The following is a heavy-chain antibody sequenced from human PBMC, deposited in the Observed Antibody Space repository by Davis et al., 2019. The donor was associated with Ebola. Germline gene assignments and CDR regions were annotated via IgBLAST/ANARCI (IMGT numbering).Heavy chain of an antibody. D-gene: IGHD6-13*01. CDR2: IKPDGSER. J-gene: IGHJ4*02. Sequence: GESLKISCAASGFTFSRYWVSWVRQAPGKGLEWVASIKPDGSERHYVDSVRGRFTISRDNAKNSLDLQMNSLRAEDTAVYYCALHKGGYSSSFDYWGQGTLVTVSS. CDR1: GFTFSRYW. CDR3: ALHKGGYSSSFDY. V-gene: IGHV3-7*01.